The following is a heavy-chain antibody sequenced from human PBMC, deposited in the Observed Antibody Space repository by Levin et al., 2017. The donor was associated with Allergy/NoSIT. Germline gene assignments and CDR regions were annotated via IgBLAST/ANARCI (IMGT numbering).Heavy chain of an antibody. D-gene: IGHD1-26*01. CDR3: ARKAVGATQGVFDY. CDR1: GGSISSGGYS. V-gene: IGHV4-30-2*01. CDR2: IYHSGST. J-gene: IGHJ4*02. Sequence: SETLSLTCAVSGGSISSGGYSWSWIRQPPGKGLEWIGYIYHSGSTYYNPSLKSRVTISVDRSKNQFSLKLSSVTAADTAVYYCARKAVGATQGVFDYWGQGTLVTVSS.